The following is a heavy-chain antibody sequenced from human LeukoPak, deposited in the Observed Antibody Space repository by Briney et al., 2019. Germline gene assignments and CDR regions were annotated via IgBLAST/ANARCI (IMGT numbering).Heavy chain of an antibody. CDR3: ARDFPFWSGYLHYYYMDV. J-gene: IGHJ6*03. V-gene: IGHV4-61*02. CDR2: IYTSGST. D-gene: IGHD3-3*01. Sequence: SETLSLTCTVSGGSISSGSYYWSWIRQPAGKGLEWIGRIYTSGSTNYNPSLKSRVTISVGTSKNQFSLKLSSVTAADTAVYYCARDFPFWSGYLHYYYMDVWGKGTTVTVSS. CDR1: GGSISSGSYY.